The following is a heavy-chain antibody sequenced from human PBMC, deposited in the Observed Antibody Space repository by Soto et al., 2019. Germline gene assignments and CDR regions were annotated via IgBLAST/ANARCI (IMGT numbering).Heavy chain of an antibody. CDR1: GGSISSGGYY. CDR3: ARDNRSAAGTFYYYGMDV. CDR2: IYYSGST. D-gene: IGHD6-13*01. V-gene: IGHV4-31*03. J-gene: IGHJ6*02. Sequence: SETLSLTCTVSGGSISSGGYYWSWIRQHPGKGLEWIGYIYYSGSTYYNPSLKSRVTISVDTSKNQFSLKLSSVTAADTAVYYCARDNRSAAGTFYYYGMDVWGQGTTVTVSS.